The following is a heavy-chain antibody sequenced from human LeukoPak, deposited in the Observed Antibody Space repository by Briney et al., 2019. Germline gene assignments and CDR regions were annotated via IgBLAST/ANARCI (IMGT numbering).Heavy chain of an antibody. J-gene: IGHJ4*02. V-gene: IGHV4-39*01. CDR2: FYYSGNT. D-gene: IGHD2/OR15-2a*01. Sequence: SETLSLPCTVSGGSISCSSYQWGWIRQPPGKGLEWIGSFYYSGNTYYSPSLKSRVTVSVDTSKNLFSLNLTSVTAADTALYYCASIFIAIVLAYLYYWGQGTLVTVSS. CDR3: ASIFIAIVLAYLYY. CDR1: GGSISCSSYQ.